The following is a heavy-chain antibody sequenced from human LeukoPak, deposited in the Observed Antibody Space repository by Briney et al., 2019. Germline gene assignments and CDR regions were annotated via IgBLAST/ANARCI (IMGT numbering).Heavy chain of an antibody. CDR1: GDSISSSNYY. CDR2: LYYSGST. D-gene: IGHD2-2*01. CDR3: AREGYCSSTSCREHYMDV. V-gene: IGHV4-39*07. J-gene: IGHJ6*03. Sequence: EPSETLSLTCTVSGDSISSSNYYWGWIRQPPGKGLEWIGSLYYSGSTFSNPSLKSRVTISVDTSKNQFSLKLSSVTAADTAVYYCAREGYCSSTSCREHYMDVWGKGTTVTVSS.